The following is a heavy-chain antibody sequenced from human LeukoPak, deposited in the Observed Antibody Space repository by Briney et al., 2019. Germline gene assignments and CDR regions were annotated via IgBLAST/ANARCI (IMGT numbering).Heavy chain of an antibody. V-gene: IGHV1-2*06. CDR1: VYTLAGSY. CDR3: ASDIAVRAAASSFHP. Sequence: GAAVKDSCMASVYTLAGSYMHWVRPAPGRGREGMGRINPSSGGTHYAQKLRGRVTLTRETYISTDDMEVSRPTEDETAVYICASDIAVRAAASSFHPGAQGTLVTVPS. J-gene: IGHJ5*02. CDR2: INPSSGGT. D-gene: IGHD2-21*01.